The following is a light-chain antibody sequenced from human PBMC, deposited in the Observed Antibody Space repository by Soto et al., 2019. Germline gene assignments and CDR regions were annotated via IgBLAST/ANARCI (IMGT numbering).Light chain of an antibody. CDR3: SSYTSTNFVI. J-gene: IGLJ2*01. CDR2: DVS. Sequence: QSALTQPASVSGSTGHSITISCTGSSGDIGDYTYVSWYKQHPGKAPKLMIYDVSNRPSVVSNRFSASKSGNTASLTISGLQAEDEADYYCSSYTSTNFVIFGGGTQLTVL. V-gene: IGLV2-14*01. CDR1: SGDIGDYTY.